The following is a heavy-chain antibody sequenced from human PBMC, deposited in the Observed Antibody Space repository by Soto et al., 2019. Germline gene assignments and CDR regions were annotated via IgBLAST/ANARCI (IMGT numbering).Heavy chain of an antibody. J-gene: IGHJ4*02. CDR1: DGSISSYY. Sequence: SETLSLTCTVSDGSISSYYWSWIRQPPGKGLEWIGYIYYSGSTNYNPPLKSRVTISVNTSKNQFSLKLSSVTAADTAVYYCARHKYDILTWGANFDYWGQGTLVTVSS. CDR2: IYYSGST. CDR3: ARHKYDILTWGANFDY. V-gene: IGHV4-59*08. D-gene: IGHD3-9*01.